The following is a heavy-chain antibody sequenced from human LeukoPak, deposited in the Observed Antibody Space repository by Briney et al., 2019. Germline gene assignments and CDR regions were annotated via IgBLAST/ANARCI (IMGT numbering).Heavy chain of an antibody. CDR2: IRYDGSNK. Sequence: PGGSLRLSCAASGFTFSSYGMHWVRQAPGKGLEWVAFIRYDGSNKYYADSVKGRFTISRDNSKNTLYLQMNSLRAEDTAVYYCAKDHWIEYYFDYWGQGTLVTVSS. D-gene: IGHD2-2*03. CDR1: GFTFSSYG. V-gene: IGHV3-30*02. J-gene: IGHJ4*02. CDR3: AKDHWIEYYFDY.